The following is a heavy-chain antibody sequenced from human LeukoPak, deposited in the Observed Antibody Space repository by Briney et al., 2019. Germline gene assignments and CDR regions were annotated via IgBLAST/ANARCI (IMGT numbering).Heavy chain of an antibody. D-gene: IGHD2-8*01. J-gene: IGHJ6*03. CDR3: ARERMSWYYYYMDV. V-gene: IGHV4-34*01. CDR2: INHSGST. CDR1: GGSFSGYY. Sequence: TSETLSLTCAVYGGSFSGYYWSWIRQPPGKGLEWIGEINHSGSTNYNPSLKSRVTISVDTSKNQFSLKLSSVTAADTAVYYCARERMSWYYYYMDVWGKGTTVTISS.